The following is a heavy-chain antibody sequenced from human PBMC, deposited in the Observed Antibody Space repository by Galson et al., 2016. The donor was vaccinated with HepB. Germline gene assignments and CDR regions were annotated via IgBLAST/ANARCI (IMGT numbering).Heavy chain of an antibody. V-gene: IGHV3-11*05. CDR3: ARGELAGPEIAETYFDF. CDR1: GFTFSDYY. D-gene: IGHD3-10*01. Sequence: SLRLSCAASGFTFSDYYMSWIRQAPGKGLEWVSCIGSRGGYTKYADSVRGRFTVSRDNAKRSLYIQMNSLRAEDTAVYYCARGELAGPEIAETYFDFWGQGTLVTVSS. CDR2: IGSRGGYT. J-gene: IGHJ4*02.